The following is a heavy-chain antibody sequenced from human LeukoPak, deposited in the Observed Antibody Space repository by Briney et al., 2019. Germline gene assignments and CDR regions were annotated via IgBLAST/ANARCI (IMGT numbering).Heavy chain of an antibody. CDR1: GFTFSSYA. Sequence: GGSLRLSCAASGFTFSSYAMSWVRQAPGKGLEWVSAISGSGGSTYYADSVKGRFTISRDNAKNSLYLQMNSLRAEDTAVYYCARALLPTKRYYYDSSGYQGAFDIWGQGTMVTVSS. D-gene: IGHD3-22*01. CDR3: ARALLPTKRYYYDSSGYQGAFDI. J-gene: IGHJ3*02. V-gene: IGHV3-23*01. CDR2: ISGSGGST.